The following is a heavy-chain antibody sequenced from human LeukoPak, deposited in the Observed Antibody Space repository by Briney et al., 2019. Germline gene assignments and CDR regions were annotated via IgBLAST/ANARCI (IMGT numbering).Heavy chain of an antibody. Sequence: GGSLRLSCAASGFTFRSYGMHWVRQAPGKGLEWVAFIRYDGSNKYYADSVKGRFTISRDNSKNTMYLQMNSLKAEDTAVYYCAKDMAATLDYWGQGTLVTVSS. V-gene: IGHV3-30*02. D-gene: IGHD6-25*01. J-gene: IGHJ4*02. CDR1: GFTFRSYG. CDR3: AKDMAATLDY. CDR2: IRYDGSNK.